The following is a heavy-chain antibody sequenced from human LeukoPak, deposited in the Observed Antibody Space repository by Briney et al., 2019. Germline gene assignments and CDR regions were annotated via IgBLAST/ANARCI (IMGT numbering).Heavy chain of an antibody. D-gene: IGHD3-3*01. J-gene: IGHJ3*01. CDR1: GYTFTNFG. V-gene: IGHV1-18*01. CDR2: TSTTNGDT. CDR3: ARDTVRFAPSHPQRAAFDV. Sequence: ASVKVSCKASGYTFTNFGISWVRQAPGQGLEYMGWTSTTNGDTNYALKVQGRVTMTTDASTTTATMELRNLRSDDSGVYYCARDTVRFAPSHPQRAAFDVWGQGTMVTVSS.